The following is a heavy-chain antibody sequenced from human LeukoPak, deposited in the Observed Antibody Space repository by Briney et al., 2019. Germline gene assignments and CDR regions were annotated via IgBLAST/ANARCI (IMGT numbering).Heavy chain of an antibody. J-gene: IGHJ4*02. Sequence: GGSLRLSCTASGFTFSSYVMSWVRQAPGKGLEWVSDISGSVDGTYYADSVKGRFTISSDNSKNTLYLQMNSLRAEDTAIYYCAKGSSSSRYGNFDYWGQRTLVTVSS. D-gene: IGHD6-13*01. V-gene: IGHV3-23*01. CDR2: ISGSVDGT. CDR3: AKGSSSSRYGNFDY. CDR1: GFTFSSYV.